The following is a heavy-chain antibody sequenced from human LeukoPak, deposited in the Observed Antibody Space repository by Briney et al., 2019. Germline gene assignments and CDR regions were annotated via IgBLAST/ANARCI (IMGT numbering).Heavy chain of an antibody. V-gene: IGHV1-24*01. CDR2: FDPEDGET. J-gene: IGHJ4*02. CDR3: ATTTTSGYYYKYYFDY. D-gene: IGHD3-22*01. Sequence: ASVKVSCKVSGYTLTELSMHWVRQAPGKGLEWMGGFDPEDGETIYAQKFQGRVTMTEDTSTDTAYMELSSLRSEDTAVYYCATTTTSGYYYKYYFDYWGRGTLVTVSS. CDR1: GYTLTELS.